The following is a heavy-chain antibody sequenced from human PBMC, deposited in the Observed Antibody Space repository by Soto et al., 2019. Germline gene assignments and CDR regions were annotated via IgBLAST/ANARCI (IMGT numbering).Heavy chain of an antibody. J-gene: IGHJ4*02. Sequence: QGQLVQCGAEVKRPGSSVKVSCEASGDTYNFYSINWVRQAPGLGLEWMGRVNPIVSMSNYAQKFQGRVTMTADKSTSTAYMELSSLRSVDTAIYYCASSYGSGYRAFDYWGQGALVTVSS. V-gene: IGHV1-69*02. D-gene: IGHD3-10*01. CDR1: GDTYNFYS. CDR2: VNPIVSMS. CDR3: ASSYGSGYRAFDY.